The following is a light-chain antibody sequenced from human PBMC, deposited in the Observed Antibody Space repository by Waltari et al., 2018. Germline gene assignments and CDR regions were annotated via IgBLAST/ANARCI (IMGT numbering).Light chain of an antibody. CDR3: QQRSNWPPVVT. CDR1: QSVSSY. J-gene: IGKJ4*01. CDR2: DAS. V-gene: IGKV3-11*01. Sequence: EIVLTQSPATLSLSPGERATLSCRASQSVSSYLAWYQQKPGQAPRLLIYDASNRATGIPAMFSGSGSGTDFTLTISSLEPEDFAVYYCQQRSNWPPVVTFGGGTKVEIK.